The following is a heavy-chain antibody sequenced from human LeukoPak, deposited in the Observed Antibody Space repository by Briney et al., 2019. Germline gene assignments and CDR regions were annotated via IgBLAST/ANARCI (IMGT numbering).Heavy chain of an antibody. Sequence: GGSLRLSCAASGFTVSSNYMSWVRQAPGKGLEWVSVIYSGGSTYYADSVKGRFTISRDNSKNTLYLQMNSLRAEDTAVYYCARVRTGYSLDYWGQGTLVTVSP. CDR2: IYSGGST. D-gene: IGHD5-18*01. V-gene: IGHV3-66*01. CDR3: ARVRTGYSLDY. CDR1: GFTVSSNY. J-gene: IGHJ4*02.